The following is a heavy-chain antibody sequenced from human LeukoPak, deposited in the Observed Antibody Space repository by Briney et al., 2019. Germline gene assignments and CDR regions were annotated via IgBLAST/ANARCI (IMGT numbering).Heavy chain of an antibody. V-gene: IGHV3-73*01. Sequence: PGGSLRLSCAASAFTFNGATIHWLRRASGKGLEWVGHIRSKANSYAPTYAASVKGRFSISRDDSKNTAYLQMTSLKTEDTAVYYCIHYGSGSYSTVCWGQGTLVTVPS. D-gene: IGHD3-10*01. CDR3: IHYGSGSYSTVC. CDR2: IRSKANSYAP. J-gene: IGHJ4*02. CDR1: AFTFNGAT.